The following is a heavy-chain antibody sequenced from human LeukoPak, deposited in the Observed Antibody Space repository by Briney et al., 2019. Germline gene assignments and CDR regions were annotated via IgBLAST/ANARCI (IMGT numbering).Heavy chain of an antibody. Sequence: SQTLSLTCAVSGGSISSGGYSWSWIRQPPGTGLEWIGYIYHSGSTYYNPSLKSRVTISVDRSKNQFSLKLSSVTAADTAVYYCARGTTFYYYYGMDVWGQGTTVTVSS. CDR2: IYHSGST. CDR1: GGSISSGGYS. D-gene: IGHD1-7*01. CDR3: ARGTTFYYYYGMDV. J-gene: IGHJ6*02. V-gene: IGHV4-30-2*01.